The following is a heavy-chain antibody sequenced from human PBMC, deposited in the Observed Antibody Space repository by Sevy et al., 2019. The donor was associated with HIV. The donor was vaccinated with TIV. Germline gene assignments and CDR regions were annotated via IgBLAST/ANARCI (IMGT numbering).Heavy chain of an antibody. CDR1: GGSGGSISDYY. J-gene: IGHJ5*02. CDR2: INYSRST. V-gene: IGHV4-59*01. CDR3: ARGGTSLFAP. D-gene: IGHD2-15*01. Sequence: SETLSLTCSVSGGSGGSISDYYWSWIRQPPGKGLEWIGYINYSRSTKFTPSLKSRVTISVETSKNQFSLKLTSVTAADTAVYYCARGGTSLFAPWGQGTLVTVSS.